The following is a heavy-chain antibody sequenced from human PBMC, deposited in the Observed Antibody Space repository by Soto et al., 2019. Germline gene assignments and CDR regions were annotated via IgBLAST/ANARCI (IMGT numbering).Heavy chain of an antibody. V-gene: IGHV3-23*01. CDR3: AKGKDYSNYVFAYYFDY. J-gene: IGHJ4*02. D-gene: IGHD4-4*01. Sequence: PGGSLRLSCAASGFTFSSYAMSWVRQAPGKGLEWVSAISGSGGSTYYADSVKGRFTISRDNSKNTLYLQMNSLRAEDTAVYYCAKGKDYSNYVFAYYFDYWGQGTLVTVSS. CDR2: ISGSGGST. CDR1: GFTFSSYA.